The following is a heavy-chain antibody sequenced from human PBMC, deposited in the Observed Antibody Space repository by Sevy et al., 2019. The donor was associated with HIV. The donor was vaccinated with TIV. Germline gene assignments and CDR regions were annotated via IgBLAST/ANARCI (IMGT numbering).Heavy chain of an antibody. CDR2: IIPIFGTA. D-gene: IGHD3-22*01. Sequence: ASVKVSCKASGGTFSSYAISWVRQAPGQGLEWMGRIIPIFGTANYAQKFQGRVTITADESTSTAYMELSSLRSEDTAVYYCARDGQTYYYDSSAYPPAFDIWGQGTMVTVSS. V-gene: IGHV1-69*13. J-gene: IGHJ3*02. CDR1: GGTFSSYA. CDR3: ARDGQTYYYDSSAYPPAFDI.